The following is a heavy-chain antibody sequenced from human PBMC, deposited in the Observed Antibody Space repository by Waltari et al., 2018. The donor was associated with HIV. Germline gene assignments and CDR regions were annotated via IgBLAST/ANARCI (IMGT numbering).Heavy chain of an antibody. D-gene: IGHD5-12*01. CDR1: GFPSSSFC. CDR3: ARGVTVATITPFDQ. V-gene: IGHV3-74*01. CDR2: ISSDGRAT. J-gene: IGHJ4*02. Sequence: EVQLVESGGALVQPGGSQRLSCEASGFPSSSFCMHWVRQLPGQGLEWVARISSDGRATTYVDSVKGRFTVSRDNAKNTLSLQMNSLRAEDTAVYYCARGVTVATITPFDQWGQGTLVTVSS.